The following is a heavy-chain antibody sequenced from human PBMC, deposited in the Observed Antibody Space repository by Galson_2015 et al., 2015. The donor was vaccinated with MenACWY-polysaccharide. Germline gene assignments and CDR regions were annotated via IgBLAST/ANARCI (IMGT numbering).Heavy chain of an antibody. V-gene: IGHV4-38-2*01. Sequence: SETLSLTCAVSGYSISSGYYWGCIRQPPGKGLEWIGSIYRSGSTYYNPSLKSRVTISVDTSKNQFSLKLSSVTAADTAVYYCARVEKYSGSYYILHWGQGTLVAVSS. CDR3: ARVEKYSGSYYILH. CDR1: GYSISSGYY. D-gene: IGHD1-26*01. J-gene: IGHJ4*02. CDR2: IYRSGST.